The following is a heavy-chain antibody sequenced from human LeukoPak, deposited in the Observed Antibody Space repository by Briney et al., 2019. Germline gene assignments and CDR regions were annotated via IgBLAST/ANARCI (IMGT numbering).Heavy chain of an antibody. D-gene: IGHD3-3*02. CDR1: GGSFSDYP. V-gene: IGHV1-69*13. CDR3: VRPDRIFGVPAAFDA. Sequence: SVKVSCKASGGSFSDYPINRVRQAPGQGLEWLGGIIPKYSASNYAQAFQGRVTITADESTNTVYMEMSGLRPDDTAVYYCVRPDRIFGVPAAFDAWGQGTLVAVSS. CDR2: IIPKYSAS. J-gene: IGHJ3*01.